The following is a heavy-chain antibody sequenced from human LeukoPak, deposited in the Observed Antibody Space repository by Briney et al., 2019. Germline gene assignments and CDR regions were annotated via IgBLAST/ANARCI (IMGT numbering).Heavy chain of an antibody. CDR3: ARDRRIAAAGNLFALGY. J-gene: IGHJ4*02. V-gene: IGHV3-33*07. D-gene: IGHD6-13*01. CDR2: IWFDGSNK. Sequence: GRSLRLSCAASGFTFSSYGMYWVRQAPGKGLEWVAVIWFDGSNKYYADSVKGRFTISRDNSKNTLYLQMNSLRAEDTAVYYCARDRRIAAAGNLFALGYWGQGTLVTVSS. CDR1: GFTFSSYG.